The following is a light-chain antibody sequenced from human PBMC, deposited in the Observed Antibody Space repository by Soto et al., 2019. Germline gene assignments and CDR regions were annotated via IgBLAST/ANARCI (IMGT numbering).Light chain of an antibody. CDR3: PQRSNWPPALT. V-gene: IGKV3-11*01. J-gene: IGKJ4*01. Sequence: EIVLTQSPATLSLSPGERATLAFRASQSVSRYLAWYQQKPGQAPRLLIYDASSSATGIPARISVSGSGKDFPLTISSLKPEHFAFYYCPQRSNWPPALTFGGGTKVEIK. CDR1: QSVSRY. CDR2: DAS.